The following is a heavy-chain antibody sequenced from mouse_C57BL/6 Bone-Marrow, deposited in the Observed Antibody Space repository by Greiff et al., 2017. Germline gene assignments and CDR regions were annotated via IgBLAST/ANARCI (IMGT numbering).Heavy chain of an antibody. J-gene: IGHJ1*03. CDR3: AREATVVAPGYFDV. CDR1: GYTFTDYY. D-gene: IGHD1-1*01. CDR2: IFPGSGST. V-gene: IGHV1-75*01. Sequence: VQLQQSGPELVKPGASVKISCKASGYTFTDYYINWVKQRPGQGLEWIGWIFPGSGSTYYNEKFKGKATLTVDKSSSTAYMLLSSLTSEDSAVYFCAREATVVAPGYFDVWGTGTTVTVSS.